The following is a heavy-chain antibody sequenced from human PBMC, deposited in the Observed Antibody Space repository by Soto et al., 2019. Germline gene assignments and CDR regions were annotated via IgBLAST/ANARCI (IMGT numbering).Heavy chain of an antibody. D-gene: IGHD2-2*03. CDR1: GFTFSSYW. CDR3: ARGGLDIVVVPARTYYYYGMDG. J-gene: IGHJ6*02. Sequence: PGGSLRLSCAASGFTFSSYWMHWVRQAPGKGLVWVSRINSDGSSTSYADSVKGRFTISRDNAKNTLYLQMSSLRAENTAVYSGARGGLDIVVVPARTYYYYGMDGWGQETTVTSP. CDR2: INSDGSST. V-gene: IGHV3-74*01.